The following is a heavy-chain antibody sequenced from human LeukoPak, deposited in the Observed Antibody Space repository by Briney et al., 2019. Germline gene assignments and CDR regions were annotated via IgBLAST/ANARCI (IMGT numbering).Heavy chain of an antibody. D-gene: IGHD3-10*01. Sequence: GKALKISSQGSGHSFTTYWIGWVRQMPGKGLELMGIIYPGDSDARYNPSFQGQVTISADKSISTAYLQWSSLKASDIAMYYCARHLRYFRSGGPFDYWGQGTLVTVSS. V-gene: IGHV5-51*01. J-gene: IGHJ4*02. CDR1: GHSFTTYW. CDR3: ARHLRYFRSGGPFDY. CDR2: IYPGDSDA.